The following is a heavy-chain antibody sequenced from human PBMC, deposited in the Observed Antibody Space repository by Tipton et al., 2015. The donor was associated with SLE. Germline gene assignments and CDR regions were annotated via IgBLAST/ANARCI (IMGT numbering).Heavy chain of an antibody. CDR1: GGSIGSHY. CDR3: AAAGTGHYFDY. V-gene: IGHV4-59*11. Sequence: TLSLTCTVSGGSIGSHYWSWIRQPPGKGLEWIGYIYHTGSTNYNPSLKSRVTISVDTSKNQFSLKLSSVAAADTAVYYCAAAGTGHYFDYWGQGTLVTVSS. CDR2: IYHTGST. J-gene: IGHJ4*02. D-gene: IGHD6-13*01.